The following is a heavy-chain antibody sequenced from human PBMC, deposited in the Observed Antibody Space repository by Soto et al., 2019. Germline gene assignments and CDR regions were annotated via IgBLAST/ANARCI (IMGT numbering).Heavy chain of an antibody. V-gene: IGHV3-21*01. CDR2: ISSSSSYI. Sequence: GGCLTLSCAASGFTFSSYSMNWVRQAPGKGLEWVSSISSSSSYIYYADSVKGRFTISRDNAKNSLYLQMNSLRAEDTAVYYCARDRERWLQFDFGGSAFDIWGQGTMVTVSS. CDR1: GFTFSSYS. D-gene: IGHD5-12*01. J-gene: IGHJ3*02. CDR3: ARDRERWLQFDFGGSAFDI.